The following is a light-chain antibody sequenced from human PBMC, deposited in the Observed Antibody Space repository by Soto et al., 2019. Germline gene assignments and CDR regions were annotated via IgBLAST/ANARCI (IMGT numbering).Light chain of an antibody. V-gene: IGKV3-20*01. J-gene: IGKJ1*01. CDR3: QQYASSRT. CDR1: QSVSSNY. CDR2: VAS. Sequence: EIVLTQSPGTLSLSPGERATLSCRASQSVSSNYLAWYQQKPGQAPRLLIYVASNRAPGIPDRFSGSGSGTDFTLTISRLEPEDFAVYYCQQYASSRTFGQGTKVDIK.